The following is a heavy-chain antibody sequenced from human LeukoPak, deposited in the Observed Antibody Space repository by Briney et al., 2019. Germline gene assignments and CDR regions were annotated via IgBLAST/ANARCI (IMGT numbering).Heavy chain of an antibody. CDR3: ATNRDDAFDI. CDR2: ISAYNGNT. J-gene: IGHJ3*02. Sequence: ASVNVSCKASGYTFTSYGISWVRQAPGQGLERVGWISAYNGNTNNTQTLPGRVTMTTNTSTSTAYMELRSLRSDDTAVYYCATNRDDAFDIWGQGTMVTVSS. D-gene: IGHD1-14*01. CDR1: GYTFTSYG. V-gene: IGHV1-18*01.